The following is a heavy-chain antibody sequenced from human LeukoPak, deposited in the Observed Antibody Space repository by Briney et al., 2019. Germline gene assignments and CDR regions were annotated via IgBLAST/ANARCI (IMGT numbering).Heavy chain of an antibody. CDR2: IKEDGSAQ. Sequence: GSLRLSCAASGFTFRNNWMTWARQAPGKGLEWVAHIKEDGSAQNYIDSVKGRFTISRDNAKNSLFLQMNSVRAEDTAIYYCARDLGWFHFDSWGQGTLVTVSS. CDR1: GFTFRNNW. V-gene: IGHV3-7*01. D-gene: IGHD2-15*01. J-gene: IGHJ4*02. CDR3: ARDLGWFHFDS.